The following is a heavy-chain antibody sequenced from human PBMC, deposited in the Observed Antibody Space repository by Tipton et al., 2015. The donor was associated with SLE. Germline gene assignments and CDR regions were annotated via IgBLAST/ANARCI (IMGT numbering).Heavy chain of an antibody. V-gene: IGHV4-39*07. Sequence: TLSLTCTVSGGSISSINNYWGWIRQPPGKGLEWIGSIYYSGSTYYNPSLKSRVTVSADTSKNQFSLNLSSVTAADTAVYYCARLGYCTSGVCYTGIDYWGQGILVTVSS. CDR2: IYYSGST. J-gene: IGHJ4*02. D-gene: IGHD2-8*01. CDR1: GGSISSINNY. CDR3: ARLGYCTSGVCYTGIDY.